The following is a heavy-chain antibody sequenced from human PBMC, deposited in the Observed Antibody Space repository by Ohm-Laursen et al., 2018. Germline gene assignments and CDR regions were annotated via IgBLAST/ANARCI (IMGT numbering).Heavy chain of an antibody. D-gene: IGHD5-18*01. CDR2: IYYSGST. Sequence: TLSLTCTVSGGSISSGGYYWSWIRQHPGKGLEWIGYIYYSGSTYYNPSLKSRVTISVDTSKNQFSLKLSSVTAADTAVYYCARVGEEDTAMANSFDYWGQGTLVTVS. CDR3: ARVGEEDTAMANSFDY. J-gene: IGHJ4*02. CDR1: GGSISSGGYY. V-gene: IGHV4-31*03.